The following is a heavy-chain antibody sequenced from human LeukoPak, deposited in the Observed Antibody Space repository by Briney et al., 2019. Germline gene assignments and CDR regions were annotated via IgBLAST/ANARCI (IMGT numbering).Heavy chain of an antibody. D-gene: IGHD1-1*01. J-gene: IGHJ4*02. Sequence: GGSLRLSCAASGFTFSSYGMHWVRQAPGKGLEWVAFMRYDGTNKYYADSVKGRFTISRDNSKSTQYLQMNSLRAEDTAVYYCAKETWRGRSTHFDYWGQGTLVTVSS. V-gene: IGHV3-30*02. CDR3: AKETWRGRSTHFDY. CDR1: GFTFSSYG. CDR2: MRYDGTNK.